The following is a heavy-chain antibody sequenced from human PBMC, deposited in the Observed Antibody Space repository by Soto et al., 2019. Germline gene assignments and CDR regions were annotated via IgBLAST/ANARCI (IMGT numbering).Heavy chain of an antibody. Sequence: QVQLVESGGGVVQPGRSLRLSCAASGFTFSSYGMHWVRQAPGKGLEWVAVIWYDGSNKYYADSVKGRFTISRDNSKNTLYRQMNSLRAEDTAVYYCARAPMRLTTVTTTNFDYWGQGTLVTVSS. D-gene: IGHD4-17*01. CDR1: GFTFSSYG. CDR3: ARAPMRLTTVTTTNFDY. V-gene: IGHV3-33*01. CDR2: IWYDGSNK. J-gene: IGHJ4*02.